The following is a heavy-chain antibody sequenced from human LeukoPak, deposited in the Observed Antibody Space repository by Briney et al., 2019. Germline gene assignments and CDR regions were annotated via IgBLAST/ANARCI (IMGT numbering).Heavy chain of an antibody. Sequence: AASVTVSCKASGGTFSSYAISWVRQAPGQGLEWMGRIIPILGIANYAQKFQGRVTITADKSTSTAYMELSSLRSEDTAVYYCARDLGYYYGSGSYYTPYYYYGMDVWGQGTTVTVSS. D-gene: IGHD3-10*01. J-gene: IGHJ6*02. CDR3: ARDLGYYYGSGSYYTPYYYYGMDV. CDR2: IIPILGIA. CDR1: GGTFSSYA. V-gene: IGHV1-69*04.